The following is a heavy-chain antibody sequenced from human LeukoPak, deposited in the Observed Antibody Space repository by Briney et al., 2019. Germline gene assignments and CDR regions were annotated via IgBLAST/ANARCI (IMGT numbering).Heavy chain of an antibody. V-gene: IGHV1-8*01. CDR1: GYTFTSYD. CDR2: MNPNSGNT. D-gene: IGHD1-20*01. Sequence: ASVTVSCKASGYTFTSYDINWVRQATGQGLEWMGWMNPNSGNTGYAQKFQGRVTMPRNTSISTAYMELSSLRSEDTAVYYCARRRITGSNWFDPWGQGTLVTVSS. CDR3: ARRRITGSNWFDP. J-gene: IGHJ5*02.